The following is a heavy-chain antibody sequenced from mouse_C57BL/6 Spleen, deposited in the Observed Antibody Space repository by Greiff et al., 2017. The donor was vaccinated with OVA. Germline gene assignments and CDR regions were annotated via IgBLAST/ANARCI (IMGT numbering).Heavy chain of an antibody. D-gene: IGHD1-1*01. CDR3: ARIITTVVATYWYFDV. CDR1: GYSITSGYY. V-gene: IGHV3-6*01. CDR2: ISYDGSN. J-gene: IGHJ1*03. Sequence: EVQVVESGPGLVKPSQSLSLTCSVTGYSITSGYYWNWIRQFPGNKLEWMGYISYDGSNNYNPSLKNRISITRDTSKNQFFLKLNSVTTEDTATYYCARIITTVVATYWYFDVWGTGTTVTVSS.